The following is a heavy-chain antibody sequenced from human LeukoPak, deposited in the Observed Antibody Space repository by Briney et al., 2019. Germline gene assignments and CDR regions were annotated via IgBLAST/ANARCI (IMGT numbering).Heavy chain of an antibody. Sequence: GGSLRLSCAASGFSFSPYTMNWVRQAPGKGLEWVSSISSSSTYKYYADSVQGRFTISRDNAKNSLYLQMDSLRAEDTAVYYCARPTTVTTIAADAFDIWGQGTMVTVSS. D-gene: IGHD4-11*01. J-gene: IGHJ3*02. CDR2: ISSSSTYK. V-gene: IGHV3-21*01. CDR1: GFSFSPYT. CDR3: ARPTTVTTIAADAFDI.